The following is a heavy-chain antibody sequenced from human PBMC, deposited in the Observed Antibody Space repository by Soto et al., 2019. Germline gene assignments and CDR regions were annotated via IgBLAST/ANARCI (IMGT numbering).Heavy chain of an antibody. Sequence: ASVKVSCKASGYTFTSYAMLWVRQAPGQRLEWMGWINAGNGNTKYSQKFQGRVTITRDTSASTAYMELSSLRSEDTAVYYCARATGYSLGNTWRQGPLVTVSS. CDR3: ARATGYSLGNT. V-gene: IGHV1-3*01. CDR1: GYTFTSYA. J-gene: IGHJ5*02. D-gene: IGHD5-18*01. CDR2: INAGNGNT.